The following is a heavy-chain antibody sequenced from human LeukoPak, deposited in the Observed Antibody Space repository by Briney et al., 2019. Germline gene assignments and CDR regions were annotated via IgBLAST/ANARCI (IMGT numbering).Heavy chain of an antibody. V-gene: IGHV4-39*01. CDR3: ARWFGKTLAGVY. CDR2: IYYTGRT. D-gene: IGHD3-10*01. Sequence: SETLSLTCTVSGGSITSSAYYWGWIRQPPGKGLEWIGTIYYTGRTYYNPSLKSRVTISVDTSKNQFSLKLSSVTATDTAVYYCARWFGKTLAGVYWGEGTLVTVSS. CDR1: GGSITSSAYY. J-gene: IGHJ4*02.